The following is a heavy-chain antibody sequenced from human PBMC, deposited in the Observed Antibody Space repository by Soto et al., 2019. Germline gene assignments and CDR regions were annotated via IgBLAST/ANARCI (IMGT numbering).Heavy chain of an antibody. CDR2: ISGSGGST. J-gene: IGHJ5*02. Sequence: EVQLLESGGGLVQPGGSLRLSCAASGFTFSSYAMSWVRQAPGKGLEWVSAISGSGGSTYYADSVKGRFTISRDNSKNTLYMQMTSLRAEDTAVYYCAKDSQAEWWFDPWGQGNLVTVSS. V-gene: IGHV3-23*01. CDR3: AKDSQAEWWFDP. CDR1: GFTFSSYA. D-gene: IGHD3-3*01.